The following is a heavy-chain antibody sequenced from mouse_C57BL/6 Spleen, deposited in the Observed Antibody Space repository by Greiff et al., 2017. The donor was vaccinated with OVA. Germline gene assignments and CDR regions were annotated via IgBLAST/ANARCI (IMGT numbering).Heavy chain of an antibody. CDR3: ARSDLYALDY. CDR2: IDPNSGRT. V-gene: IGHV1-72*01. J-gene: IGHJ4*01. CDR1: GYTFTNYW. Sequence: QVQLQQPVAELVKPGASVKLSCKASGYTFTNYWMHWVKQRSGRGLEWIGRIDPNSGRTKYTEKFKSKATLTGDKPSSTAYLQLSSLTSEDSAVDYCARSDLYALDYWGQGTSVTVSA.